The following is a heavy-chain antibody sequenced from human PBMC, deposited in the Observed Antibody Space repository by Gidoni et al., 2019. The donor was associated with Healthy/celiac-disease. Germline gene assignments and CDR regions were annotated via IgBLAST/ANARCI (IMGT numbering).Heavy chain of an antibody. D-gene: IGHD1-1*01. V-gene: IGHV3-30*04. CDR2: ISYDGSNK. J-gene: IGHJ6*03. CDR1: GFTFSSYA. Sequence: QVQLVESGGGVVQSGRSRRLSCAAPGFTFSSYAMHWVRQAPGKGLGWVAVISYDGSNKYYADSVKSRFTISRDNSKNTLYLQMNSLRAEDTAVYYCARGGGYLIYYYMDVWGKGTTVTVSS. CDR3: ARGGGYLIYYYMDV.